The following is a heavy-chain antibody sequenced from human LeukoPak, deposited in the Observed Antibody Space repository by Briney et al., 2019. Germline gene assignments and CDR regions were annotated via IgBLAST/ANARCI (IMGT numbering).Heavy chain of an antibody. D-gene: IGHD2-8*01. V-gene: IGHV3-74*01. CDR2: INSDGSST. CDR3: ARETGTSGYYMDV. Sequence: PGGSLRLSCAASGFTFSSYSMHWVRQAPGKGLVWVSRINSDGSSTIYADSVKGRFTISRDNAKNTLYLQMNSLRAEDTAVYYCARETGTSGYYMDVWGKGTTVTVSS. CDR1: GFTFSSYS. J-gene: IGHJ6*03.